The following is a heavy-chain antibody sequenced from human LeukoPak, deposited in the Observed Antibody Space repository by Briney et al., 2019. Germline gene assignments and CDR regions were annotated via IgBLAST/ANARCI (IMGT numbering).Heavy chain of an antibody. CDR2: INHSGRT. Sequence: SETLSLTCAVYGGSFSDYFWGWIRQPPGKGLEWIGEINHSGRTYYNPSLKSRVTISVDTSKNQFSLNLSSVTAADTTVYYCARDVVVVPAAIHYGMDVWGQGTTVTVSS. V-gene: IGHV4-34*01. CDR3: ARDVVVVPAAIHYGMDV. D-gene: IGHD2-2*01. CDR1: GGSFSDYF. J-gene: IGHJ6*02.